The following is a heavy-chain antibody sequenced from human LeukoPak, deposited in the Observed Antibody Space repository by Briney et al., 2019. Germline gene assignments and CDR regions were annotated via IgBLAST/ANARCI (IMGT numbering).Heavy chain of an antibody. CDR2: INPNSGGT. CDR3: ARERQYYDILTGYFNWFDP. CDR1: GYTFTGYC. J-gene: IGHJ5*02. V-gene: IGHV1-2*02. D-gene: IGHD3-9*01. Sequence: ASVKVSCKASGYTFTGYCMHWVRQAPGQGLEWMGWINPNSGGTNYAQKFQGRVTMTRDTSISTAYMELSRLRSDDTAVYYCARERQYYDILTGYFNWFDPWGQGTLVTVSS.